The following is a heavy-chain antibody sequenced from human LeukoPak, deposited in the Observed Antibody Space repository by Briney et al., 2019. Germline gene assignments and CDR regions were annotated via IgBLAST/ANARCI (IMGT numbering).Heavy chain of an antibody. V-gene: IGHV4-59*01. Sequence: SETLSLTCAVYGGSFSGYYWSWIRQPPGKGLEWIGYIYYSGSTNYNPSLKSRVTISVDTSKNQFSLKLSSVTAADTAVYYCARDLRMVYGMDVWGQGTTVTVSS. D-gene: IGHD4/OR15-4a*01. CDR2: IYYSGST. J-gene: IGHJ6*02. CDR1: GGSFSGYY. CDR3: ARDLRMVYGMDV.